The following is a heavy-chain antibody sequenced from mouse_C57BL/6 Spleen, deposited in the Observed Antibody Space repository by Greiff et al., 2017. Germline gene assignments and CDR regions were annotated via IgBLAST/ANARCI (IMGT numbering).Heavy chain of an antibody. CDR1: GFTFSDYY. CDR2: ISNGGGST. D-gene: IGHD2-3*01. V-gene: IGHV5-12*01. Sequence: EVKVEESGGGLVQPGGSLNLSCAASGFTFSDYYMYWVRQTPEKRLEWVAYISNGGGSTYYPDTVKGRFTISRDNAKNTLYLQMSRLKSEDTAMYYCASVDGPYWYFDVWGTGTTVTVSS. J-gene: IGHJ1*03. CDR3: ASVDGPYWYFDV.